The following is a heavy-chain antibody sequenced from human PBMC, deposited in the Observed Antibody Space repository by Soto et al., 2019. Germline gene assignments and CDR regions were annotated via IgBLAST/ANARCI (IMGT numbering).Heavy chain of an antibody. Sequence: QVQLVQSGAEVKRPGASVKVSCEASGYTFTTYDINWVRQASGQGLEWMGCVNPSSGNTVYAQKFHGRVTMTRDTSSSAAYMELSSLKSDDTAIYYCARASMYIWTDHWGQGTLVTVSS. CDR2: VNPSSGNT. J-gene: IGHJ5*02. CDR1: GYTFTTYD. CDR3: ARASMYIWTDH. D-gene: IGHD1-20*01. V-gene: IGHV1-8*01.